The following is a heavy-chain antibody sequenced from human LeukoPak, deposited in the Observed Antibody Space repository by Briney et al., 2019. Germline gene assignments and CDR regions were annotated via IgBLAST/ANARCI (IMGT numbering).Heavy chain of an antibody. CDR3: ARHGPYDILTGYYTWFDP. D-gene: IGHD3-9*01. V-gene: IGHV4-59*08. Sequence: SETLSLTCTVSGGSISSYYWSWIRQPPGKGLEWIGYIYYSGSTNYNPSLKSRVTISVDTSKNQFSLKLSSVTAADTAVYYCARHGPYDILTGYYTWFDPWGQGTLVTVSS. J-gene: IGHJ5*02. CDR2: IYYSGST. CDR1: GGSISSYY.